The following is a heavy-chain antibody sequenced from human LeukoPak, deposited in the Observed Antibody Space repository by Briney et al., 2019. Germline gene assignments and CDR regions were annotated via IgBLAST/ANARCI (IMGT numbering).Heavy chain of an antibody. Sequence: GGSLRLSCAASGFTFSSYSMNWVRQAPGKGLEWVSSISSSSSYIYYAGSVKGRFTVSRDNAKNSLYLQMNSLRAEDTAVYYCARVKTIFGVVDYFDYWGQGTLVTVSS. D-gene: IGHD3-3*01. J-gene: IGHJ4*02. CDR3: ARVKTIFGVVDYFDY. V-gene: IGHV3-21*01. CDR2: ISSSSSYI. CDR1: GFTFSSYS.